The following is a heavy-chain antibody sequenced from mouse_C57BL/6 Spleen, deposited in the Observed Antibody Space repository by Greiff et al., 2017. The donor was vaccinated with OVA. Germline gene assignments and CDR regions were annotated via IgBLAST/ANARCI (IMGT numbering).Heavy chain of an antibody. CDR2: IDPEDGET. J-gene: IGHJ3*01. V-gene: IGHV14-2*01. CDR1: GFNIKDYY. CDR3: ARRDSSGSWFAY. D-gene: IGHD3-2*02. Sequence: VQLQQSGAELVKPGASVKLSCTASGFNIKDYYMHWVKQRPEQGLEWIGRIDPEDGETKYAPKFQGKATITADTSSNTAYLQLSSLTSEDTAVDICARRDSSGSWFAYWGQGTLVTVSA.